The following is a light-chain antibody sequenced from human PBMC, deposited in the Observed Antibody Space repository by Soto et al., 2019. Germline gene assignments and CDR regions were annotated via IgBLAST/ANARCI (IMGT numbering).Light chain of an antibody. V-gene: IGKV1-9*01. CDR1: QGISSY. CDR2: AAS. J-gene: IGKJ4*01. CDR3: QQLSRYPLT. Sequence: IQLTQSPSSLSASVGDRVTIACRASQGISSYLAWYQQKQGKAPKLMIYAASTLQSGVPSRFSGSGSETEFSLTIRALQPEDFATYYCQQLSRYPLTFGGGTKVDIK.